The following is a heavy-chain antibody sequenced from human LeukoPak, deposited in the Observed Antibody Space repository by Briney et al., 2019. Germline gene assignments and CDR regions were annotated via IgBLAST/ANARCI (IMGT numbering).Heavy chain of an antibody. CDR2: IIPIFGTA. D-gene: IGHD3-22*01. Sequence: SVKVPCKASGGTFSSYAISWVRQAPGQGLEWMGRIIPIFGTANYAQKFQGRVTITADKSTSTAYMELSSLRSEDTAVYYCARGAYYYDSSSFDYWGQGTLVTVSS. CDR1: GGTFSSYA. V-gene: IGHV1-69*06. CDR3: ARGAYYYDSSSFDY. J-gene: IGHJ4*02.